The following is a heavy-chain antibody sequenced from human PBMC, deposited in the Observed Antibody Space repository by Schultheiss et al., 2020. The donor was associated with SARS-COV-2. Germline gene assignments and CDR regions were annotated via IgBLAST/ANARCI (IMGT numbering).Heavy chain of an antibody. CDR2: IYYSGST. J-gene: IGHJ5*02. CDR1: GGSISSGGYY. CDR3: AREVTTPNWFDP. V-gene: IGHV4-31*03. D-gene: IGHD4-11*01. Sequence: SETLSLTCTVSGGSISSGGYYWSWIRQHPGKGLEWIGYIYYSGSTYYNPSLKSRVTISVDTSKNQFSLKLSSVTAADTAVYYCAREVTTPNWFDPWGQGTLVTVS.